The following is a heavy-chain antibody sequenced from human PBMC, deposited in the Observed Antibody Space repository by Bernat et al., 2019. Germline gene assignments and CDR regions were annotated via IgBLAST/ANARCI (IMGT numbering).Heavy chain of an antibody. CDR2: INAGNGNT. V-gene: IGHV1-3*01. CDR3: ATQEASADRSYYFDY. Sequence: QVQLVQSGAEVKKPGASVKVSCKASGYTRYTFSRYAMHWVRQASGQRLEWMGWINAGNGNTKYSQKFQGRVTMTRDTSASTAYMELSSLRSEDTAVYYCATQEASADRSYYFDYWGQGTLVSVSS. D-gene: IGHD6-13*01. CDR1: GYTRYTFSRYA. J-gene: IGHJ4*02.